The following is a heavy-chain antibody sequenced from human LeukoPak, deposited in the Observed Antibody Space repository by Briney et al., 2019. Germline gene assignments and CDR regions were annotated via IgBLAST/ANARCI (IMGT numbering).Heavy chain of an antibody. CDR2: INAGNGNT. J-gene: IGHJ4*02. D-gene: IGHD6-6*01. Sequence: ASVKVSCKASGYTFTSYGISWVRQAPGQRLEWMGWINAGNGNTKYSQKFQGRVTITRDTSASTAYMELSSLRSEDTAVYYCARGGAIAARLYDYWGQGTLVTVSS. V-gene: IGHV1-3*01. CDR3: ARGGAIAARLYDY. CDR1: GYTFTSYG.